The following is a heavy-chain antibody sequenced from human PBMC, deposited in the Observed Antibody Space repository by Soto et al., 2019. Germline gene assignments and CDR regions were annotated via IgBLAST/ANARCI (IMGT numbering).Heavy chain of an antibody. CDR1: GFTFSSYA. D-gene: IGHD1-20*01. CDR3: ARVTGFPY. J-gene: IGHJ4*02. V-gene: IGHV3-30-3*01. CDR2: ISYDGSNK. Sequence: PVGSLSLSCAASGFTFSSYAMHWVRQAPGKGLEWVAVISYDGSNKYYADSVKGRFTISRDNSRNTLYLQMNSLRAEDTAVYYCARVTGFPYWGQGTLVTFSS.